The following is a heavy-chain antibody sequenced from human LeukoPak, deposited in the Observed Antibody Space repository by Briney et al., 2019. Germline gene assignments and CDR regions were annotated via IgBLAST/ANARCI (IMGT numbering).Heavy chain of an antibody. V-gene: IGHV4-59*01. J-gene: IGHJ4*02. Sequence: SETLSLTCTVSGGSISSYYWSWIRQPPGKGLEWIGYIYYSGSTNYNPSLKSRVTISVDTSKNQFSLKLSSVAAADTAVYYCARSPYSNYVDYWGQGTLVTVSS. D-gene: IGHD4-11*01. CDR1: GGSISSYY. CDR3: ARSPYSNYVDY. CDR2: IYYSGST.